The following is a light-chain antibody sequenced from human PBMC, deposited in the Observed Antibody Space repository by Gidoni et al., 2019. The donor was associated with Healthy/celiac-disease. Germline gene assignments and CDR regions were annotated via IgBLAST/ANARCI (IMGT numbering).Light chain of an antibody. Sequence: EIVMTQSPATLSVSPGESATLPCRASQSVSSNLAWYQQKPGQAPRLLFYGASTRATGIPARFSGSGSGTEFTLTISSLQSEDFAVYYCQQYNNWPPFTFXPXTKVDIK. CDR2: GAS. J-gene: IGKJ3*01. CDR1: QSVSSN. V-gene: IGKV3-15*01. CDR3: QQYNNWPPFT.